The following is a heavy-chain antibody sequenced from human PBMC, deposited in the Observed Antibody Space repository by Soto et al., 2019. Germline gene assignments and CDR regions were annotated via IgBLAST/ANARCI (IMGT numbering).Heavy chain of an antibody. CDR1: GFTISSYA. Sequence: EVQLLESGGGLVQPGGSLRLSCAASGFTISSYAMSWVRQPPGKGLEWVSAISGSDNNTYYADSVKGRFTISRDNSKNTLYLQMSSLRADDTAVYYCAPMRVWGQGTTVTVSS. CDR2: ISGSDNNT. V-gene: IGHV3-23*01. CDR3: APMRV. D-gene: IGHD2-2*01. J-gene: IGHJ6*02.